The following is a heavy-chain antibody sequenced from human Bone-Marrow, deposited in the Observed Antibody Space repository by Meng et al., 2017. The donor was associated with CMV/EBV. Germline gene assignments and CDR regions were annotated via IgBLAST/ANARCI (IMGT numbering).Heavy chain of an antibody. Sequence: GGSLRLSCAASGFTFSSYSMNWVRQAPGKGLEWVSSINSGSTYKYYADSVKGRFTVSRDNAKSSLFLEMNNLRVDDTAVYYCARDPRDLGDRNWYFDLWGRGPTVTVSS. D-gene: IGHD2-21*02. CDR2: INSGSTYK. V-gene: IGHV3-21*01. CDR3: ARDPRDLGDRNWYFDL. CDR1: GFTFSSYS. J-gene: IGHJ2*01.